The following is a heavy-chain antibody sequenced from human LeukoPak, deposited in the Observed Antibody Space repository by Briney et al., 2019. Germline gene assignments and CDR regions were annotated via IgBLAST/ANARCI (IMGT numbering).Heavy chain of an antibody. CDR3: ARSPRCSGGSCYPEYFQH. CDR2: INHSGST. D-gene: IGHD2-15*01. Sequence: ESSETLSLTCAVYGGSFSGYYWSWIRQPPGKGLEWIGEINHSGSTNYNPSLKSRVTISVDTSKNQFSLKLSSVTAADTAVYYCARSPRCSGGSCYPEYFQHWGQGTLVTVSS. J-gene: IGHJ1*01. V-gene: IGHV4-34*01. CDR1: GGSFSGYY.